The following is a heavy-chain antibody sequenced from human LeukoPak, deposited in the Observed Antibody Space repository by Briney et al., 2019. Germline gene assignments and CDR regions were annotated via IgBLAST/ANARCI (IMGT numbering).Heavy chain of an antibody. V-gene: IGHV3-21*01. CDR2: ISSSSSYI. Sequence: GGSLRLSCAASGFTFSSYSMNWVRQAPGKGLEWVSSISSSSSYIYYADSVKGRFTISRDNAKNSLYLQMNSLRGEDTAVYYCARERALGYYYDSSWGEGTLVTVSS. CDR1: GFTFSSYS. D-gene: IGHD3-22*01. CDR3: ARERALGYYYDSS. J-gene: IGHJ4*02.